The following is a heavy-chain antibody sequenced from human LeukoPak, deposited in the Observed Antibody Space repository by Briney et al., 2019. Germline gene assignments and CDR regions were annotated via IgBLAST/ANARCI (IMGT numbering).Heavy chain of an antibody. CDR3: ARDVGPMRIFDY. J-gene: IGHJ4*02. CDR1: GFTFSSYA. CDR2: ISGSGGST. Sequence: GGSLRLSCAASGFTFSSYAMSWVRQAPGKGLEWVSAISGSGGSTYYADSVKGRFTISRDNSKNTLYLQMNSLRAEDTAVYYCARDVGPMRIFDYWGQGTLVTVSS. V-gene: IGHV3-23*01.